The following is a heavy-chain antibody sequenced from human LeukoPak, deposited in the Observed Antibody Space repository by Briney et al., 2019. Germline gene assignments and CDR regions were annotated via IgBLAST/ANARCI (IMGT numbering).Heavy chain of an antibody. CDR1: GYTFTSHN. CDR2: INVETGHT. J-gene: IGHJ5*02. CDR3: ARDSVGASNWFDP. V-gene: IGHV1-46*01. Sequence: ASVKVSCKASGYTFTSHNIHWVRQAPGQGLEWKGIINVETGHTANAQKFQGRVTMTRDMSTSTVYMELNSLTSEDTAVYYCARDSVGASNWFDPWGQGTLVSVSS. D-gene: IGHD3-10*01.